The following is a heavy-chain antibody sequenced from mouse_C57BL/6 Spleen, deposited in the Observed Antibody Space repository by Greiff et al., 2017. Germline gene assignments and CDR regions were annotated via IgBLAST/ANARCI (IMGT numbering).Heavy chain of an antibody. D-gene: IGHD3-2*02. CDR1: GYTFTSYW. Sequence: VQLQQPGAELVMPGASVKLSCKASGYTFTSYWMHWVKQRPGQGLEWIGEIDPSDSYTNYNQKFKGKSTLTVDKATSTGYMQLSSLTSEDCAGYYCARRGSGHVWFAYWGQGTLVTVSA. V-gene: IGHV1-69*01. CDR3: ARRGSGHVWFAY. J-gene: IGHJ3*01. CDR2: IDPSDSYT.